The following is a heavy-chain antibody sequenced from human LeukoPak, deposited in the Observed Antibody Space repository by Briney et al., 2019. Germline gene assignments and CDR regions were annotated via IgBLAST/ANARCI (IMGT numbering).Heavy chain of an antibody. D-gene: IGHD6-13*01. J-gene: IGHJ4*02. CDR3: ARDGRIAAAGTDFDY. CDR2: IIPIFGTA. CDR1: GGTFSSYA. V-gene: IGHV1-69*06. Sequence: SVKVSCKASGGTFSSYAISWVRQAPGQGLEWVGGIIPIFGTANYAQKFQGRVTITADKSTSTAYMELSSLRSDDTAVYYCARDGRIAAAGTDFDYWGQGTLVTVSS.